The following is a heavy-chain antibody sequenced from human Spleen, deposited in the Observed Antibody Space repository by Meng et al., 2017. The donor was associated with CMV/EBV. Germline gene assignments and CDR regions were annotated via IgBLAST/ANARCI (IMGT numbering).Heavy chain of an antibody. CDR1: GFTFSDYY. CDR3: PKDHGSYGDY. V-gene: IGHV3-11*01. CDR2: ISNSGSAK. Sequence: GESLKISCAASGFTFSDYYLSWIRQAPGKGLEWVSYISNSGSAKYYAASFKGRFTISRDNAKNSLYLQMNSLRAEDTAVYYCPKDHGSYGDYWGQGTLVTVSS. J-gene: IGHJ4*02. D-gene: IGHD5-18*01.